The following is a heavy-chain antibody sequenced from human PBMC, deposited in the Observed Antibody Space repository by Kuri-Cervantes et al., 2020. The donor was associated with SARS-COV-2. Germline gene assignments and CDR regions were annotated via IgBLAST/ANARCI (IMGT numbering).Heavy chain of an antibody. CDR1: GGSFSGYY. J-gene: IGHJ4*02. D-gene: IGHD3-10*01. Sequence: SQTLSLTCAVYGGSFSGYYWSWIRQPPGKGLEWIGEINHSGSTNYNPSLKSRVTISVDTSKNQFSLKPSSVTAADTAVYYCARAGSLLWFGELLSLFDYWGQGTLVTVSS. CDR3: ARAGSLLWFGELLSLFDY. V-gene: IGHV4-34*01. CDR2: INHSGST.